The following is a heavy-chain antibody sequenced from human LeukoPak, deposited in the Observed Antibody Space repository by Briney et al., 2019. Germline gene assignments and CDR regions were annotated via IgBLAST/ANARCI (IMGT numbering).Heavy chain of an antibody. V-gene: IGHV3-30*18. J-gene: IGHJ4*02. Sequence: PGGALRLSCAASGFTFSSYGMHWVRQAPGKGLEWVAVISYDGSNKYYADSVKRRFTISRDNSKNTLYLQMNSRRADDTAVYYCAKEQAVAGTSLDYWGQGTLVTVSS. D-gene: IGHD6-19*01. CDR3: AKEQAVAGTSLDY. CDR1: GFTFSSYG. CDR2: ISYDGSNK.